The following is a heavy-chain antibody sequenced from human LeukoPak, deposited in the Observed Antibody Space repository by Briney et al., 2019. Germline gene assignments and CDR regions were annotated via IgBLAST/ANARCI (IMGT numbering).Heavy chain of an antibody. CDR1: GFTFRNAG. Sequence: GGSVRLSCAASGFTFRNAGMSWVRQAPGKGLEWVGHIKSKTDGGTTDYAAPVKGRFTISRDDSKNTLFLQMNSLKTEDTAVYYCSRYIAAAGTAYWGQGALVTVSS. J-gene: IGHJ4*02. D-gene: IGHD6-13*01. CDR2: IKSKTDGGTT. CDR3: SRYIAAAGTAY. V-gene: IGHV3-15*01.